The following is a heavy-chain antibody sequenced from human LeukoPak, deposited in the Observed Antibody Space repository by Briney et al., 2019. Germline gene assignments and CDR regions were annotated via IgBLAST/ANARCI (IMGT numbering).Heavy chain of an antibody. CDR3: ARDSDSNPYHYYMDV. CDR1: GYTFTGYY. V-gene: IGHV1-2*02. D-gene: IGHD6-13*01. J-gene: IGHJ6*03. Sequence: ASVKVSCKASGYTFTGYYMHWVRQAPGQGLEWMGWINPNSGGTNYAQKFQGRVTMTRDTSISTAYMELSRLRSDDTAVYYCARDSDSNPYHYYMDVWGKGTTVTVSS. CDR2: INPNSGGT.